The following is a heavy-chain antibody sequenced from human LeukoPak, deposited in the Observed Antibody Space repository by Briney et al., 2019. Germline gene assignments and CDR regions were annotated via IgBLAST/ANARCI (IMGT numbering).Heavy chain of an antibody. CDR3: AKFGRVGIAVAGLDY. CDR2: IKSKTDGGTT. D-gene: IGHD6-19*01. V-gene: IGHV3-15*07. J-gene: IGHJ4*02. Sequence: PGGSLRLSCAASGFTFSNAWMNWVRQAPGKGLEWVGRIKSKTDGGTTDYAAPVKGRFTISRDDSKNTLYLQMNSLRAEDTAVYYCAKFGRVGIAVAGLDYWGQGTLVTVSS. CDR1: GFTFSNAW.